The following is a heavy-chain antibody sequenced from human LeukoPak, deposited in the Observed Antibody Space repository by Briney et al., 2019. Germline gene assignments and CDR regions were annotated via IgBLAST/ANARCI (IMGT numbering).Heavy chain of an antibody. D-gene: IGHD3/OR15-3a*01. CDR3: ARQTGSGLFILP. CDR1: GVSISSSSYY. Sequence: PSETLSLTCTVSGVSISSSSYYWGWIRQPPGKGLGWIGSIYYSGSTYYNPSLKSRVTISVDTSKNQFSLKLSSVTAAETAVYYCARQTGSGLFILPGGQGTLVTVSS. J-gene: IGHJ4*02. CDR2: IYYSGST. V-gene: IGHV4-39*01.